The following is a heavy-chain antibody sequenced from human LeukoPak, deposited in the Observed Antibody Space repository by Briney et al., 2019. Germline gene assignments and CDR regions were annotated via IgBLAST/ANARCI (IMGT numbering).Heavy chain of an antibody. V-gene: IGHV4-59*01. J-gene: IGHJ4*02. D-gene: IGHD3-3*01. Sequence: SETLSLTCTVSGGSISRYHWSWIRQPPGEGLEWIGYIYYTGTTNYNPSLKNRVTMSVDTSKNQFSLKLSSVTTADTAVYYCARTGIWSGYYTFDYWGQGSLVTVSS. CDR3: ARTGIWSGYYTFDY. CDR1: GGSISRYH. CDR2: IYYTGTT.